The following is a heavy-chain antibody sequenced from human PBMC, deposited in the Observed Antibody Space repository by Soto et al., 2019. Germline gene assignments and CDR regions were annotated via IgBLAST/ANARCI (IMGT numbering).Heavy chain of an antibody. CDR3: ARAVVVPADSYYYYGMDV. CDR2: IIPIFGTA. J-gene: IGHJ6*02. Sequence: QVQLVQSGAEVKKPGSSVKVSCKASGGTFSSYAISWVRQASGQGLEWMGGIIPIFGTANYAQKFQGRVTITADESTSTAYMELSSLRSEDTAVYYCARAVVVPADSYYYYGMDVWGQGTTVTVSS. D-gene: IGHD2-2*01. CDR1: GGTFSSYA. V-gene: IGHV1-69*01.